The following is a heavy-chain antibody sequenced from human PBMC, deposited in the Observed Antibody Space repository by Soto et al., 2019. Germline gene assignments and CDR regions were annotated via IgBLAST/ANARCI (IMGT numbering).Heavy chain of an antibody. CDR1: SVSIYSGSFH. CDR3: ARRHAPRYTTGNNHFDF. D-gene: IGHD2-2*02. V-gene: IGHV4-39*01. Sequence: SETLSLTCTVSSVSIYSGSFHWGWIRQPPGKGLEWIGSINFSGSTYYNPSLKSRVTISVDTSKNQLSLNLRSVTAADTAVYYCARRHAPRYTTGNNHFDFWGQGSLVTVSS. CDR2: INFSGST. J-gene: IGHJ4*02.